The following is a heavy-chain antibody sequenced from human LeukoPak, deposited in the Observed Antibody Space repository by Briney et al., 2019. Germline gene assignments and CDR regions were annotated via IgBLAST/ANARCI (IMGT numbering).Heavy chain of an antibody. CDR1: GFTFSNYA. D-gene: IGHD3-22*01. J-gene: IGHJ4*02. V-gene: IGHV3-23*01. CDR3: AKSYRTFGSSGFYHFDY. Sequence: GGSLRLSCAASGFTFSNYAMTWVRQAPGKGLEWVSSITDGGGTTYYADSVKGRFTISRDNSKNTLYLQLSSPRADDTAVYFCAKSYRTFGSSGFYHFDYWGPGTLVTVSS. CDR2: ITDGGGTT.